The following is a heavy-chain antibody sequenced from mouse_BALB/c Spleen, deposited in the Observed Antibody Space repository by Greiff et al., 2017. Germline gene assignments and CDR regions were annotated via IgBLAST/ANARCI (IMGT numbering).Heavy chain of an antibody. CDR3: GRSRGRGYDDGDAMDY. V-gene: IGHV1-11*01. Sequence: VQLQESGAELASPGASVTLSCKASGYTFTDHIMNWVKKRPGQGLEWIGRIYPVSGETNYNQKFMGKATFSVDRSSSTVYMVLNSLTSEDPAVYYCGRSRGRGYDDGDAMDYWGQGTSVTVSS. J-gene: IGHJ4*01. CDR1: GYTFTDHI. D-gene: IGHD2-2*01. CDR2: IYPVSGET.